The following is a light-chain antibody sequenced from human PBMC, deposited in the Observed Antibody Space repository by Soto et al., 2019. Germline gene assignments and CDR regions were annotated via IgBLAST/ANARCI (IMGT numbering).Light chain of an antibody. CDR3: QQYGSSPWT. CDR1: QSIGSN. J-gene: IGKJ1*01. V-gene: IGKV3-15*01. Sequence: EIVMTQSPATLSVSPGERATLSCRASQSIGSNLAWYQQKPGQAPRLLIYDASSRATGFPARFSGSGSGTEFTLTISSLQSEDFAVYYCQQYGSSPWTFGQGTKVDIK. CDR2: DAS.